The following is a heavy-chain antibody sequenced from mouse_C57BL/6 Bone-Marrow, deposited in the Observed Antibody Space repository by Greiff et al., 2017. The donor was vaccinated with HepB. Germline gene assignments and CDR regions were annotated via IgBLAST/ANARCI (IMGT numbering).Heavy chain of an antibody. D-gene: IGHD4-1*01. Sequence: QVQLQQSGAELARPGASVKLSCKASGYTFTSYGISWVKQRTGQGLEWIGEIYPRSGNTYYNEKFKGKATLTADKSSSTAYMELRSLTSEDSAVYFCACWDGYAMDYWGQGTSVTVSS. V-gene: IGHV1-81*01. CDR3: ACWDGYAMDY. J-gene: IGHJ4*01. CDR1: GYTFTSYG. CDR2: IYPRSGNT.